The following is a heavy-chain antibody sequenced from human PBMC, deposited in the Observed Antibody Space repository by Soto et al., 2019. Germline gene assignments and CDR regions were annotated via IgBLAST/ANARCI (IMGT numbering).Heavy chain of an antibody. CDR2: INPSGGST. CDR3: ARDQAIVVVPAANAFDI. J-gene: IGHJ3*02. D-gene: IGHD2-2*01. CDR1: GYTFTSYY. Sequence: GASVKVSCKASGYTFTSYYMHGVRQAPGQGLEWMGIINPSGGSTSYAQKFQGRVTMTRDTSTSTVYMELSSLRSEDTAVYYCARDQAIVVVPAANAFDIWGQGTMVTVSS. V-gene: IGHV1-46*03.